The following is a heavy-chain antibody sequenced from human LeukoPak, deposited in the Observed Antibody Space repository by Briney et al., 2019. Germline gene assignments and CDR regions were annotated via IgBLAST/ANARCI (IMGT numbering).Heavy chain of an antibody. D-gene: IGHD5-18*01. CDR3: AKHGDTAMWLDY. Sequence: GGSLRLSCAASGFTFSSYVMSWLRQAPGKGLEWVSGISGSGGSIYYADSVKGRFTISRDSSKNTLNLQMNSLRAEDTALYYCAKHGDTAMWLDYWGQGTLVTVSS. CDR2: ISGSGGSI. V-gene: IGHV3-23*01. J-gene: IGHJ4*02. CDR1: GFTFSSYV.